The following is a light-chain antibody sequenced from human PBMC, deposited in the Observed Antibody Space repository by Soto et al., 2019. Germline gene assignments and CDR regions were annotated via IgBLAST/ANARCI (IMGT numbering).Light chain of an antibody. CDR2: EVS. J-gene: IGLJ2*01. CDR1: SSDVGGYNY. CDR3: SSYAGSNNFGV. V-gene: IGLV2-8*01. Sequence: QTVLTQPPSASGSPGQSVTISCTGTSSDVGGYNYVSWYQQHPGKAPKLMIYEVSKRPSGVPDRFSGSKSGNTASLTVCGLQAEDEADYYCSSYAGSNNFGVFGGGTKVTVL.